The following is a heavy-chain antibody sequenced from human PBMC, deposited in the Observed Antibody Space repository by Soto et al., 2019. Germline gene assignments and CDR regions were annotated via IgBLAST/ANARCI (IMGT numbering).Heavy chain of an antibody. CDR3: ARDLVIRPLGMAPLGY. V-gene: IGHV1-69*12. CDR2: IIPIFGTA. Sequence: QVQLVQSGAEVKKPGSSVKVSCKASGGTFSSYAISWVRQAPGQGLEWMGGIIPIFGTANYAQKFQGRVTITADESTSTDYMELSSLRSEDPAVYYCARDLVIRPLGMAPLGYWGQGNLVNVSS. CDR1: GGTFSSYA. J-gene: IGHJ4*02. D-gene: IGHD3-16*01.